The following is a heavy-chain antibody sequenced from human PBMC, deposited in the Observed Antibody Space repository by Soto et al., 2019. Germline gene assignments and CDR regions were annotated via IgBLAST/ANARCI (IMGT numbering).Heavy chain of an antibody. Sequence: WATISFTLTVPGDASLRIIYFWGWIRQPPGKGLEWIGTIFYSGSTYYNPSLKSRVTISVDTSKNQFSLKLTSVTAADTALYYCARRYGWLYFDYWGQG. CDR2: IFYSGST. D-gene: IGHD3-10*01. V-gene: IGHV4-39*01. CDR1: GDASLRIIYF. J-gene: IGHJ4*02. CDR3: ARRYGWLYFDY.